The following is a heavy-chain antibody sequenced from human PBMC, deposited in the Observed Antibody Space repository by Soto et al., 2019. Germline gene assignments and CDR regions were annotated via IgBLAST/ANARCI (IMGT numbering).Heavy chain of an antibody. D-gene: IGHD2-21*02. CDR2: IIPIFGTA. J-gene: IGHJ4*02. Sequence: QVQLVQSGAEVKKPGASVRVSCKASAGTFSSYAISWVRQAPGQGLEWMGGIIPIFGTANYAQKFQGRVTTTADESTSTAYMGLSSLRSEGTAVYYCATTHTVVTPGGFDYWGQGTLVTVSS. CDR1: AGTFSSYA. V-gene: IGHV1-69*13. CDR3: ATTHTVVTPGGFDY.